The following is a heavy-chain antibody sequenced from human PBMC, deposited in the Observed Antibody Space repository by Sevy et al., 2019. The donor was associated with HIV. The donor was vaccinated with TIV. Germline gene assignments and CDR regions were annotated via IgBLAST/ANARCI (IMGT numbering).Heavy chain of an antibody. CDR1: GFTLSSYG. J-gene: IGHJ4*02. CDR2: ISYDGSKK. V-gene: IGHV3-30*18. D-gene: IGHD1-26*01. CDR3: AKDGRKGNLNPGLH. Sequence: GGSLRLSCAASGFTLSSYGIHWVRQAPGKGLEWVALISYDGSKKYYADSVKGRFTISRDNSKNTLYLQMNSLRAEDTAVYYCAKDGRKGNLNPGLHWGQGTLVTVSS.